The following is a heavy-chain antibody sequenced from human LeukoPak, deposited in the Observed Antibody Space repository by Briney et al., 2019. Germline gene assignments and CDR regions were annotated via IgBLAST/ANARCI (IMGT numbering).Heavy chain of an antibody. Sequence: GGSLGLSCVASGFTFSSYWMSWVRQAPGKGLEWVANIKEDGSEKDYLDSVKGRFTISRDNAKNSVYLQISSLRADDTAVYYCARDTRGGHFDYWGQGTLVTVSS. D-gene: IGHD6-25*01. CDR1: GFTFSSYW. V-gene: IGHV3-7*03. CDR3: ARDTRGGHFDY. J-gene: IGHJ4*02. CDR2: IKEDGSEK.